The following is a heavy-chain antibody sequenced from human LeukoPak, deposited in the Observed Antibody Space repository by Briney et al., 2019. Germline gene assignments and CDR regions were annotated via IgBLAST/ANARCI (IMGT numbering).Heavy chain of an antibody. J-gene: IGHJ6*02. CDR1: GYTFTSYD. V-gene: IGHV1-8*01. D-gene: IGHD5-12*01. Sequence: ASVKVSCKASGYTFTSYDISWVRQATGQGLEWMGWMNPNSGNTGYAQKFQGRVTMTRNTSISTAYMELSSLRSEDTAVYYCARLGYSGYDYLHYYYYGMDVWGQGTTVTVSS. CDR3: ARLGYSGYDYLHYYYYGMDV. CDR2: MNPNSGNT.